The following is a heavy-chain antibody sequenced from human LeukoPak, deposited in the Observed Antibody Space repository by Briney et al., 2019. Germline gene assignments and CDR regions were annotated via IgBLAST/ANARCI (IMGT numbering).Heavy chain of an antibody. CDR3: ARDRDGKDL. CDR1: GFTFRDFW. V-gene: IGHV3-7*03. Sequence: GGSLRLSCAASGFTFRDFWMSWVRQAPGKGLEWVANIQQNGIEKYSVEGRFTISRDNVNSLLNLRINSLRADDTAMYYCARDRDGKDLWGQGTLVTVSS. J-gene: IGHJ5*02. D-gene: IGHD1-1*01. CDR2: IQQNGIEK.